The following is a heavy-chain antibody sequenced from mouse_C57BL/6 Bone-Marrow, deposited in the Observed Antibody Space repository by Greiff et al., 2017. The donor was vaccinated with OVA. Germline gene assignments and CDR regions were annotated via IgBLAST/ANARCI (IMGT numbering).Heavy chain of an antibody. CDR1: GYTFTDYY. CDR2: INPNNGGT. J-gene: IGHJ2*01. V-gene: IGHV1-26*01. Sequence: VQLQQSGPELVKPGASVKISCKASGYTFTDYYMNWVKQSHGKSLEWIGDINPNNGGTSYNQKFKGKATLTVDNSSSTAYMELRSLTSEDSAVYYCARGGYYGNWGQGTTLTVSS. CDR3: ARGGYYGN. D-gene: IGHD1-1*01.